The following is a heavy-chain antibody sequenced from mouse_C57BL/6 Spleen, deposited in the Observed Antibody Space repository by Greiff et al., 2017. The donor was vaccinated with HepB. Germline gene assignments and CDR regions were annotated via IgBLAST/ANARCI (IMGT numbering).Heavy chain of an antibody. Sequence: VQLQQSGAELVRPGTSVKVSCKASGYAFTNYLIEWVKQRPGQGLEWIGVINPGSGGTHYNEKFKGKATLTADKSSSTAYMQLSSLTSADAAVDFCARLDDYDGYAMDYWGQGTSVTVSS. CDR3: ARLDDYDGYAMDY. CDR2: INPGSGGT. V-gene: IGHV1-54*01. J-gene: IGHJ4*01. D-gene: IGHD2-4*01. CDR1: GYAFTNYL.